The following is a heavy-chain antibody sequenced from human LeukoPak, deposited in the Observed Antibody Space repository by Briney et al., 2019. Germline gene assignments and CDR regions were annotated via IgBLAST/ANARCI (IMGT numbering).Heavy chain of an antibody. V-gene: IGHV1-69*05. Sequence: ASVKVSCKASGGTFSSYAISWVRQAPGQGLEWMRRIIPIFGTANYAQKFQGRVTITTDESTSTAYMELSSLRSEGTAVYYCARVLYYDSSGYYYWGQGTLATVSS. CDR3: ARVLYYDSSGYYY. CDR2: IIPIFGTA. D-gene: IGHD3-22*01. CDR1: GGTFSSYA. J-gene: IGHJ4*02.